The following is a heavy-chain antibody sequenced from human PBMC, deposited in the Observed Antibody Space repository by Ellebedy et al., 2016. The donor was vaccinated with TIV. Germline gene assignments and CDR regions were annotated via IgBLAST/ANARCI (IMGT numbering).Heavy chain of an antibody. D-gene: IGHD6-19*01. CDR1: GYSFISYW. CDR3: ARGDRGSGWYWDK. Sequence: KVSCKGSGYSFISYWIGWVRQMPGKGLEWMGYIYPGDSDTRYSPSFQGQVTISVDKSISTAYLQWSSLKASDTPIYYCARGDRGSGWYWDKWGQGTLVTVSS. J-gene: IGHJ4*02. V-gene: IGHV5-51*01. CDR2: IYPGDSDT.